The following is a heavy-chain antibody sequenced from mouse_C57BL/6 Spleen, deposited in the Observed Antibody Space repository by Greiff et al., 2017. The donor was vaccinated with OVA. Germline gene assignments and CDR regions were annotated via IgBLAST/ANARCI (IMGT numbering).Heavy chain of an antibody. CDR1: GFTFSDYG. CDR2: ISSGSSTI. Sequence: EVQLVESGGGLVKPGGSLKLSCAASGFTFSDYGMHWVRQAPEKGLEWVAYISSGSSTIYYADTVKGRFTISRDNAKNTLFLQMTSLRSEDTAMYYCARRSTWDFDVWGTGTTVTVSS. V-gene: IGHV5-17*01. CDR3: ARRSTWDFDV. J-gene: IGHJ1*03. D-gene: IGHD4-1*02.